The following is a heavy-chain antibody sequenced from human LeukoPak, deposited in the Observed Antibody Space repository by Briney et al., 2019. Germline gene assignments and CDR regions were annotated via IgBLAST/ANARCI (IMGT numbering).Heavy chain of an antibody. CDR3: ARDVCSSTSCRGNAFDI. Sequence: ASVKVSCKASGYTFTSYGISWVRLAPGQGLEWMGLISAYNGNTNYAQKLQGRVTMTTDTSTSTAYMELRSLRSDDTAVYYCARDVCSSTSCRGNAFDIWGQGTMVTVSS. D-gene: IGHD2-2*01. CDR2: ISAYNGNT. V-gene: IGHV1-18*01. CDR1: GYTFTSYG. J-gene: IGHJ3*02.